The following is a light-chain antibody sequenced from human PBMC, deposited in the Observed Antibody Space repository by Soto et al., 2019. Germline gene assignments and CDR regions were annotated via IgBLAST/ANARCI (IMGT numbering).Light chain of an antibody. CDR2: DAY. Sequence: EVVLTQSPVTLSLSPGERATLSCRASQSFRGLLAWYQQKPGQAPRLLIYDAYNRATGIPPRVSGSGSGTDFTLTISSLEPEDSVVYYCQQRHMWPITFGQGTRLEIK. J-gene: IGKJ5*01. V-gene: IGKV3-11*01. CDR3: QQRHMWPIT. CDR1: QSFRGL.